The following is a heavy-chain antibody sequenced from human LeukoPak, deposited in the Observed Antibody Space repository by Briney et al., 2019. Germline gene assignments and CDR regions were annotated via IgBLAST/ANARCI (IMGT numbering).Heavy chain of an antibody. V-gene: IGHV3-48*04. CDR2: LSSSSSVI. Sequence: GGSLRLSCAASGFTFSTYAMDWVRQAPGKGLEWVSYLSSSSSVIYHADSVKGRFTISRDNAKNSLYLQMSSLRAEDTAVYYCGRGASGPTPYYSDYWGQGSLVTVSS. J-gene: IGHJ4*02. CDR1: GFTFSTYA. D-gene: IGHD1-14*01. CDR3: GRGASGPTPYYSDY.